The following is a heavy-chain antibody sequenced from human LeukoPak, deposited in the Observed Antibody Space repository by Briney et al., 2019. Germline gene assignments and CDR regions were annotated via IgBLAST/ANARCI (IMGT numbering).Heavy chain of an antibody. V-gene: IGHV3-48*04. CDR2: ISSSSSTI. Sequence: GGSLRLSCAASGFTFSSYSMNWVRQAPGKGLEWVSYISSSSSTIYYADSVKGRFTISRDNAKNSLYLQMNSLRAEDTAVYYCARGLAFSPGSYYGDAFDIWGQGTMVTVSS. CDR3: ARGLAFSPGSYYGDAFDI. J-gene: IGHJ3*02. D-gene: IGHD3-10*01. CDR1: GFTFSSYS.